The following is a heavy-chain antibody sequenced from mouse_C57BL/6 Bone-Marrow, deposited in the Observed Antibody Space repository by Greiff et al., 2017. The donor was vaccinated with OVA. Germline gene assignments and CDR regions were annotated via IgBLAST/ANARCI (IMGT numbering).Heavy chain of an antibody. Sequence: VQLQQPGAELVKPGASVKVSCKASGYTFTSYWMNWVQQWPGKGLEWIGRIHPSDSDTNYTHKLKGKATVTVNISYSTSYMRLSSLTSEDSAVYYCARRRVTTVVAHWYFDVWGTGTTVTVSS. J-gene: IGHJ1*03. CDR3: ARRRVTTVVAHWYFDV. CDR1: GYTFTSYW. D-gene: IGHD1-1*01. CDR2: IHPSDSDT. V-gene: IGHV1-74*01.